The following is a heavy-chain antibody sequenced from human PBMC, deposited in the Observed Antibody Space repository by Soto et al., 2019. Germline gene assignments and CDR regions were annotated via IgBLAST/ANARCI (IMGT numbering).Heavy chain of an antibody. CDR1: GYSFTNYG. CDR2: MNPYNGDT. CDR3: ARVSGGWYYYLVS. V-gene: IGHV1-18*01. D-gene: IGHD6-19*01. Sequence: QVQLVQSGPEVKKPGASVKVSCKASGYSFTNYGIIWVRQAPGQGLEWMGWMNPYNGDTSYAQKLQGGVNMTPDTSTSTAYLELGSMRCEDTAIYYCARVSGGWYYYLVSGGQGTRVTVSS. J-gene: IGHJ4*02.